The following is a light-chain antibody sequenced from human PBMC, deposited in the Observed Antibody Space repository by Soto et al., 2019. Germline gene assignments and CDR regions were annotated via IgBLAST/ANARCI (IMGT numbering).Light chain of an antibody. CDR1: QSLSGW. CDR3: LQYNSLYT. V-gene: IGKV1-5*03. Sequence: DIQMTQSPSTLSASVGDGVTITCRASQSLSGWLAWYQQKPGKAPKLLIYKTSTLESGVPSRFSGSGSGTQFTLTITSLQPDDFANYYCLQYNSLYTFGQGTRLEIK. J-gene: IGKJ5*01. CDR2: KTS.